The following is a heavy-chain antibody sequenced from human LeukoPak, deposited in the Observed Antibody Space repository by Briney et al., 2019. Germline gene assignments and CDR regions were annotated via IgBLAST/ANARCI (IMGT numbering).Heavy chain of an antibody. D-gene: IGHD6-19*01. CDR3: ARELGGGQVWLVPDY. CDR2: INPSGGST. CDR1: GYTFTSNY. V-gene: IGHV1-46*01. Sequence: ASVNVSCKAVGYTFTSNYMHWVRQAPGHGREWMGIINPSGGSTSYAQKFQGRVTMTRNTSTSTVYMELSSLRSEDTAVYYCARELGGGQVWLVPDYWGQGTLVTVSS. J-gene: IGHJ4*02.